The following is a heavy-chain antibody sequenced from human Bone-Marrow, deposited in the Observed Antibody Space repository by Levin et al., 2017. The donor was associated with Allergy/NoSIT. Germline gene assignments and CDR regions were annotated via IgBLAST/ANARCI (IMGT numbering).Heavy chain of an antibody. J-gene: IGHJ6*03. Sequence: PGGSLRLSCTVSGVSVSNTDFYWGWIRQSPGRGLEWIGTVSAAGNTYLNPSLKSRVALSVETSKNHFSLNLSSATADDTAVYYCARHRAVTTLLSAFWSYYYVDVWGRGTTVTVSS. CDR1: GVSVSNTDFY. CDR3: ARHRAVTTLLSAFWSYYYVDV. D-gene: IGHD3-3*01. V-gene: IGHV4-39*01. CDR2: VSAAGNT.